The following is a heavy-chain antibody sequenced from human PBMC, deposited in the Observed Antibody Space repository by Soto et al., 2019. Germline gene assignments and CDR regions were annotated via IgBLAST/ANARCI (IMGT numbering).Heavy chain of an antibody. V-gene: IGHV4-59*01. CDR3: ARGGPGYGDRIFEY. D-gene: IGHD4-17*01. J-gene: IGHJ4*02. CDR1: GGSIGSYY. CDR2: IYYRGST. Sequence: SETLSLTCTVSGGSIGSYYWSWIRQPPGKGLEWIGFIYYRGSTNYNPSLKSRVTISVDTSKNQFFLKLTSVTPADTAVYYCARGGPGYGDRIFEYWGQGTLVTVSS.